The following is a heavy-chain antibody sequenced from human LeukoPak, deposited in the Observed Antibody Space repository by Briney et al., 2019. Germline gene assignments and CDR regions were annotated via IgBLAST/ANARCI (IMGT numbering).Heavy chain of an antibody. Sequence: SVKVSCKASGGTFSSYAISWVRQAPGQGLEWVGGIIPIFGTANYAQKFQGRVTITADKSTSTAYMELSSLRSEDTAVYYCATVNPLYSSGAFDIWGQGTMVTVSS. V-gene: IGHV1-69*06. CDR2: IIPIFGTA. D-gene: IGHD5-18*01. J-gene: IGHJ3*02. CDR3: ATVNPLYSSGAFDI. CDR1: GGTFSSYA.